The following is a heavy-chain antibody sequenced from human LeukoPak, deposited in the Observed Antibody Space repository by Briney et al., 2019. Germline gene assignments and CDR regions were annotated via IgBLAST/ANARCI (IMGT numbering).Heavy chain of an antibody. CDR2: ISGSGGST. CDR1: GFTFSSYA. Sequence: GGSLRLSCAASGFTFSSYAMSWVRQAPGKGLEWASAISGSGGSTYYADSVKGRFTISRDNSKNSLYLQMNSLRAEDTAVYYCARGPIAAAGIFDYWGQGTLVTVSS. V-gene: IGHV3-23*01. D-gene: IGHD6-13*01. CDR3: ARGPIAAAGIFDY. J-gene: IGHJ4*02.